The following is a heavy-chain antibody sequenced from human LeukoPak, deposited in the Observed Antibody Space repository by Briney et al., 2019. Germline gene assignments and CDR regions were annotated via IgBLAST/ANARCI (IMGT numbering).Heavy chain of an antibody. D-gene: IGHD3-22*01. CDR2: IYSSGRT. J-gene: IGHJ6*03. CDR1: GYSISSYY. V-gene: IGHV4-59*01. CDR3: ARDGGGYYYDSSGYSDYYYYMDV. Sequence: PSETLSLTCTVSGYSISSYYWSWIRQTPGKGLEWIGHIYSSGRTNYNPSLKSRVTISVDTSKNQFSLKLSSVTAADTAVYYCARDGGGYYYDSSGYSDYYYYMDVWGKGTTVTISS.